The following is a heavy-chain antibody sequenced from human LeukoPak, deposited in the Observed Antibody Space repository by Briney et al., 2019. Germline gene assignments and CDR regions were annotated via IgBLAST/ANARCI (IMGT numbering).Heavy chain of an antibody. CDR1: GGSISSYY. CDR2: IYYSGST. Sequence: SETLSLTCTVSGGSISSYYWSWIRQPPGKGLEWIGYIYYSGSTNYNPSLKSRVTISVEMSENQFSLKLSSVTAADTAVYYCARDSLRHWFDPWGQGTLVTVSS. J-gene: IGHJ5*02. D-gene: IGHD5/OR15-5a*01. CDR3: ARDSLRHWFDP. V-gene: IGHV4-59*01.